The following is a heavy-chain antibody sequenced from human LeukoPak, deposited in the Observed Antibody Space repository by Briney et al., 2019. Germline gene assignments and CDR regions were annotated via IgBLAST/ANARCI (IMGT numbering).Heavy chain of an antibody. J-gene: IGHJ5*02. CDR1: GYTFTSYY. D-gene: IGHD6-13*01. V-gene: IGHV1-46*01. CDR2: INPSGGST. CDR3: ASGAAAGTRWFDP. Sequence: ASVKVSCKASGYTFTSYYMHWVRQAPGQGLEWMGIINPSGGSTSYAQKFQGRVTMTRDTSTSTVCMELSSLRSEDTAVYYCASGAAAGTRWFDPWGQGTLVTVSS.